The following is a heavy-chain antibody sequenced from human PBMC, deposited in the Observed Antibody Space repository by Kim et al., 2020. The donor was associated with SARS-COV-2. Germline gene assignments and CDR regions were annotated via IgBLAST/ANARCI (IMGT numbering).Heavy chain of an antibody. J-gene: IGHJ6*03. CDR1: GFTFSSYV. CDR2: ISGSGGST. V-gene: IGHV3-23*01. Sequence: GGSLRLSCAASGFTFSSYVMSWVRQAPGKGLEWVSAISGSGGSTYYADSVKGRFTISRDNSKNTLYLQINSLRAEDTAVYYCAKDANYDFWSEYYYYMDVWCKGTTVTVPS. CDR3: AKDANYDFWSEYYYYMDV. D-gene: IGHD3-3*01.